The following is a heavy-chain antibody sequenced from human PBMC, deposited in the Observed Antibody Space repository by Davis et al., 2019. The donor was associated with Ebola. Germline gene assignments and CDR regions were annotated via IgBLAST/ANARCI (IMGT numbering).Heavy chain of an antibody. CDR3: ARLNDYYDSSGPATFSDY. Sequence: KVSCKGSGYSFTNYWIGWVRQMPGKGLEWMGIIYPGDSDIRYSPSFQGQVTISADRSISTAYLKLMRLKASDTAIYYCARLNDYYDSSGPATFSDYWGQGTLVTVSS. J-gene: IGHJ4*02. CDR1: GYSFTNYW. V-gene: IGHV5-51*01. CDR2: IYPGDSDI. D-gene: IGHD3-22*01.